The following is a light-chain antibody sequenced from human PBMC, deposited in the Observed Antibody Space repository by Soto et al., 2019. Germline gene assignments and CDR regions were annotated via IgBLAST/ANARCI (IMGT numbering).Light chain of an antibody. CDR3: AAWDDSLSGWV. CDR2: RNN. CDR1: SSNIGSNY. J-gene: IGLJ3*02. V-gene: IGLV1-47*01. Sequence: QSVLTQPPSASGTPEQRVTISCSGSSSNIGSNYVYWYQQLPGTAPKLLIYRNNQRPSGVPDRFSGSKSGTSASLAISGLRSEDEADYYCAAWDDSLSGWVFGGGTQLTV.